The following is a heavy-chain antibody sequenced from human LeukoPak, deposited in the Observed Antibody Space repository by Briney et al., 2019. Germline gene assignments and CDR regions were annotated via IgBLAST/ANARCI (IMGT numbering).Heavy chain of an antibody. J-gene: IGHJ5*02. Sequence: GASVKVSCKASGYTFTSYDINWVRQATGQGLEWMGWMNPNSGNTGYAQKFQGRVTITADESTSTAYMELSSLRSEDTAVYYCAGSPKGAIVSWGQGTLVTVSS. V-gene: IGHV1-8*01. CDR3: AGSPKGAIVS. CDR2: MNPNSGNT. CDR1: GYTFTSYD. D-gene: IGHD1-26*01.